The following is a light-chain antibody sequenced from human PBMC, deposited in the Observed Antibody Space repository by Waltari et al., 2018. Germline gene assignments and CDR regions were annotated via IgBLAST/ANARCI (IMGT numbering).Light chain of an antibody. CDR1: QGIGNY. CDR2: AAT. V-gene: IGKV1-17*01. J-gene: IGKJ4*01. Sequence: DIQMTQSPSSLSASVGDTVTITCRASQGIGNYLNWFQQKPGKAPKLLIYAATTLQSGVPSRFSGSGSGTEFTLTINSLQPEDFATDYCLQHNSYPLTFGGGTKVEIK. CDR3: LQHNSYPLT.